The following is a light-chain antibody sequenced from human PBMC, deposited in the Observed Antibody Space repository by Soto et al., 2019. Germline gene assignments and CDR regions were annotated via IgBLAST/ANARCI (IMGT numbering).Light chain of an antibody. CDR1: ENIYTN. Sequence: EIVMTQSRATLSVSPGERATLSCRASENIYTNLAWYQQKPGQAPRLLFYGASTRATGLPARFSGTGSGTEFTLTINSLQAEDSAVYYCQQYYNWPRTFGQGTRLEIK. CDR2: GAS. CDR3: QQYYNWPRT. J-gene: IGKJ5*01. V-gene: IGKV3-15*01.